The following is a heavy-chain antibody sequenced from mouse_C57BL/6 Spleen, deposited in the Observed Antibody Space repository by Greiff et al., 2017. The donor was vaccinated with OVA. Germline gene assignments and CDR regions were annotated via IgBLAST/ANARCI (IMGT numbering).Heavy chain of an antibody. D-gene: IGHD2-1*01. CDR3: TRRGNYWYFDV. Sequence: QVQLQQSGAELVRPGASVTLSCTASGYTFTDYEMHWVKQTPVHGLEWIGAIDPETGGTAYNQKFKGKAILTADKSSSTAYMELRSLTSEDSAVYYCTRRGNYWYFDVWGTGTTVTVSS. J-gene: IGHJ1*03. CDR2: IDPETGGT. V-gene: IGHV1-15*01. CDR1: GYTFTDYE.